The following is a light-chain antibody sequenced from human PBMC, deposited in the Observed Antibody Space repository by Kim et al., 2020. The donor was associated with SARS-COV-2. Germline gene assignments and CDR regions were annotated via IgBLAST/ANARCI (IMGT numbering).Light chain of an antibody. CDR1: QSISNW. CDR2: DAS. Sequence: ASVGDRVTITCRASQSISNWLAWYRQQPGKAPNLLIFDASTLNTGVPSRFSGSGSGTEFALTISSLQPDDFATYYCQQYDSYPYSFGPGTKVDIK. CDR3: QQYDSYPYS. J-gene: IGKJ2*03. V-gene: IGKV1-5*01.